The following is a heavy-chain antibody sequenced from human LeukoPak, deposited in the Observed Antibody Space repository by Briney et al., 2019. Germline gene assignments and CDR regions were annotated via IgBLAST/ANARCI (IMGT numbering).Heavy chain of an antibody. Sequence: SETLSLTCTVSGGSISSYYWSWIRQPPGKGLEWIGYIYYSGSTNYNPSLKSRVTISVDTSKNQFSLKLSSVTAADTAVYYCAREGPSPVAGIDAFDIWGQGTMVTVS. J-gene: IGHJ3*02. CDR1: GGSISSYY. CDR3: AREGPSPVAGIDAFDI. V-gene: IGHV4-59*01. CDR2: IYYSGST. D-gene: IGHD6-19*01.